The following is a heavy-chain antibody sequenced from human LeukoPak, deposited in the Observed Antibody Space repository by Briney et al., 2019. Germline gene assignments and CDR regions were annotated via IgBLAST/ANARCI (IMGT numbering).Heavy chain of an antibody. CDR3: ARVGVVGFGF. CDR1: GGSISSYY. D-gene: IGHD1-26*01. Sequence: PSETLSLTCTVSGGSISSYYWSWIRQPPGKGLEWIGYIYYSGSTNYNPSLKSRVTISVDTSKNQFSLKLSSVTAADTAVYYCARVGVVGFGFWGQGTLVTVSS. V-gene: IGHV4-59*12. CDR2: IYYSGST. J-gene: IGHJ4*02.